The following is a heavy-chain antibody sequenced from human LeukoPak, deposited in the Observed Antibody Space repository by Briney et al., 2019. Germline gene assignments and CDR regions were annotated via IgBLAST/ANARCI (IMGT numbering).Heavy chain of an antibody. D-gene: IGHD1-7*01. CDR2: IWYDGSNK. V-gene: IGHV3-33*01. CDR3: ARGRATGTTLPNFDY. J-gene: IGHJ4*02. CDR1: GLTFSSYG. Sequence: GRSLRLSCAASGLTFSSYGMRWVRQAPGKGLEWVAVIWYDGSNKYYAASVKGRFTISRDNSKNTLYLQMNSLRAEDTAVYYCARGRATGTTLPNFDYWGQGTLVTVSS.